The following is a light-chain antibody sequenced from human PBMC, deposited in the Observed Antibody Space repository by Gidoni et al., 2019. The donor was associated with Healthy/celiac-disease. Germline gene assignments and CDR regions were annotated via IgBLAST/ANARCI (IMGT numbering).Light chain of an antibody. Sequence: IQLTQSPSSLSASVGDRVTITCRASLGVSNDLAWYQQKPGKVPTLLIDAASTLQSGVPSRFSGSGSGTDFTLTISSLQPEDVAIYYCQQHNSAPNTFGQGTKLEIK. J-gene: IGKJ2*01. CDR3: QQHNSAPNT. CDR2: AAS. CDR1: LGVSND. V-gene: IGKV1-27*01.